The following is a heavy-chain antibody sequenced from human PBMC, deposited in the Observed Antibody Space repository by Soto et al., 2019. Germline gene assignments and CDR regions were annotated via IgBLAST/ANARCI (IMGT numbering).Heavy chain of an antibody. CDR1: GFSFSTYD. D-gene: IGHD2-15*01. CDR3: ARDRCFDGSCYSASDF. CDR2: ISTTSFTI. Sequence: PGGSLRLSCVASGFSFSTYDMDWVRQAPGKAPEWIAHISTTSFTIYYADSVKARFTISRDNVRNSLYLEMKSLRDEDTAVYYCARDRCFDGSCYSASDFWGQGIQVTVSS. V-gene: IGHV3-48*02. J-gene: IGHJ4*02.